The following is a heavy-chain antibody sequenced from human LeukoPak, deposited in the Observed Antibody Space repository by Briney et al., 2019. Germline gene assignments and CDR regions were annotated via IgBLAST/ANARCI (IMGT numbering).Heavy chain of an antibody. J-gene: IGHJ6*03. D-gene: IGHD3-3*01. CDR3: ARDRNHDFWSGYYTAYYYYMDV. V-gene: IGHV3-7*01. CDR2: IKQDGSEK. Sequence: PGGSLTLSWAASGFTFSSYWMSWVRQAPGKGREWVANIKQDGSEKYYVDSVEGRFTISRDNAKNSLYLQMNSLRAEDTAVYYCARDRNHDFWSGYYTAYYYYMDVWGKGTTVTVSS. CDR1: GFTFSSYW.